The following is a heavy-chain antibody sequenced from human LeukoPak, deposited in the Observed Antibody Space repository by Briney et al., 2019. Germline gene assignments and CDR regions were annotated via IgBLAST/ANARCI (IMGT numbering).Heavy chain of an antibody. CDR1: GLTFSTYA. CDR2: ISATGSTT. J-gene: IGHJ4*02. Sequence: PGGSLRLSCTASGLTFSTYALSWVRQTPGKGLEWLSVISATGSTTYYADSVKGRFTISRDNAKNSLYLQMNSLRDEDTAVFYCVARGLSSDYWGQGTLVTVSS. V-gene: IGHV3-23*01. CDR3: VARGLSSDY.